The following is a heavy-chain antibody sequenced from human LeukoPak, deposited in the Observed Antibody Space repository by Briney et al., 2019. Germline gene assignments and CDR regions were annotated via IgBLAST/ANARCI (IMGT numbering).Heavy chain of an antibody. V-gene: IGHV3-53*01. CDR2: IYSGGST. D-gene: IGHD1-1*01. J-gene: IGHJ6*02. CDR1: GFTVSSNY. CDR3: ARTTQRYGMDV. Sequence: GGSLRLSCAASGFTVSSNYMSWVRQAPGRGLEWVSVIYSGGSTCYADSVKGRFTISRDNSKNTLYLQMNSLRAEDTAVYYCARTTQRYGMDVWGQGTTVTVSS.